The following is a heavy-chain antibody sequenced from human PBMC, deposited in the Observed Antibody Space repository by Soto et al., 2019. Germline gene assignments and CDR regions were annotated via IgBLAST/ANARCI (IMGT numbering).Heavy chain of an antibody. CDR2: IWYDGSNK. Sequence: QVQLVESGGGVVQPGRSLRLSCAASGFTFSSYGMHWVRQAPGKGLEWVAVIWYDGSNKYYADSVKGRFTISRDNSKNPLYLQMNSLRDEDTAVYYCARDPLGYCSGGSGYGGMDVWGQGTTVTVSS. J-gene: IGHJ6*02. CDR1: GFTFSSYG. V-gene: IGHV3-33*01. D-gene: IGHD2-15*01. CDR3: ARDPLGYCSGGSGYGGMDV.